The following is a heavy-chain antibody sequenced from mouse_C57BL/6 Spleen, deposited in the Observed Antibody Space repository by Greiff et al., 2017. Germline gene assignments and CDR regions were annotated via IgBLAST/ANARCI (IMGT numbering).Heavy chain of an antibody. CDR1: GYTFTSYW. CDR2: IDPSDSET. J-gene: IGHJ1*03. V-gene: IGHV1-52*01. D-gene: IGHD4-1*01. Sequence: VQLQQPGAELVRPGSSVKLSCKASGYTFTSYWMHWVQQSPIQGLEWIGNIDPSDSETNYNQKFKDKATLTVDKSSSTAYMQLSSLTSEDSAVYYCARLGAYWYFDVWGTGTTVTVSS. CDR3: ARLGAYWYFDV.